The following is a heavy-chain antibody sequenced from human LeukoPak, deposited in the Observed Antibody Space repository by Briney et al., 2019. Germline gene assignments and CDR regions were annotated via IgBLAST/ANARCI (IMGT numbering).Heavy chain of an antibody. Sequence: GGSLRLSCAASGFTFSSNYMSWVRQAPGKGLEWVSVIYSGGSTYYADSVKGRFTISRDNSKNTLYLQMNSLRAEDTAVYYCAREGHGDHYYFDYWGQGTLVTVSS. J-gene: IGHJ4*02. CDR1: GFTFSSNY. CDR2: IYSGGST. V-gene: IGHV3-53*01. D-gene: IGHD4-17*01. CDR3: AREGHGDHYYFDY.